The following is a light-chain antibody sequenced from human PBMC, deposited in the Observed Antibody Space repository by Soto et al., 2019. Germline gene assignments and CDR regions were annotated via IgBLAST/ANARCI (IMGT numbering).Light chain of an antibody. CDR1: SSDVGGYNY. J-gene: IGLJ1*01. CDR3: CSHAGSYTYV. CDR2: DVS. Sequence: QSALTQPRSVSRSPGQSVTISCTGTSSDVGGYNYVTWYQQHPGKAPKVMIYDVSKRPSGVPDRFSGSKSGNTASLTISGLQAEDEADYYCCSHAGSYTYVFGTGTKLTVL. V-gene: IGLV2-11*01.